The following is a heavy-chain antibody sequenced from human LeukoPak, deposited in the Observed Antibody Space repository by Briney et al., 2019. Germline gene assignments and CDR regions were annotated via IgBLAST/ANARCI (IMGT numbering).Heavy chain of an antibody. D-gene: IGHD1-1*01. CDR1: GFSFSNYA. CDR3: AKGGGTSYYTYMEV. CDR2: FSASGYTT. V-gene: IGHV3-23*01. Sequence: GGSLRLSCAASGFSFSNYAMSWVRQAPGKGLEWVSVFSASGYTTDYADYVKGRFTISRDNSKNLLYLQMNSLRAEDTAVYYCAKGGGTSYYTYMEVWGKGTAVPVSS. J-gene: IGHJ6*03.